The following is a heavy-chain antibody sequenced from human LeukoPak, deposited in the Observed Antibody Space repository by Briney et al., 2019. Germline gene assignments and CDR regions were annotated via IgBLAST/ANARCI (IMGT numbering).Heavy chain of an antibody. D-gene: IGHD7-27*01. J-gene: IGHJ3*02. V-gene: IGHV3-30-3*01. CDR3: ASATGDNDAFDI. Sequence: GRSLRLSCAASGFTFSSYVMHWVRQAPGKGLEWVAVISYDGSNKYYADSVKGRFTISRDNSKNTLYLQMNSLRAEDTAVYYCASATGDNDAFDIWGQGTMVTVSS. CDR2: ISYDGSNK. CDR1: GFTFSSYV.